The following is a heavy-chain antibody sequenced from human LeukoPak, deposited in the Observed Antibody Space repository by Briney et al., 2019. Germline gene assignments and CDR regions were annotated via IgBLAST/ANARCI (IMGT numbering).Heavy chain of an antibody. J-gene: IGHJ4*02. D-gene: IGHD1-26*01. CDR2: ISYDGSNK. CDR1: GFTFSSYA. Sequence: GGSLRLSCAASGFTFSSYAMHWVRQAPGKGLEWVAVISYDGSNKYYADSVKGRFTISRDNSKNTLYLQMNSLRAEDTAVYYCARVRGRWQGMDYWGQGTLVTVSS. CDR3: ARVRGRWQGMDY. V-gene: IGHV3-30-3*01.